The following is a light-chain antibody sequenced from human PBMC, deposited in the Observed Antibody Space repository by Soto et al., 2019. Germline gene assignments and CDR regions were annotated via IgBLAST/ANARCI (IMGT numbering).Light chain of an antibody. CDR3: QQRTNWPLSIT. J-gene: IGKJ5*01. V-gene: IGKV3-11*01. CDR2: DAS. CDR1: QIVSSY. Sequence: EIVLTQSPDTRSSSPGEGATLSCRASQIVSSYLAWYQQKPGQAPRLLVYDASNRATGIPARFSGSGSGTDFTLTISSLEPEDFAVYYCQQRTNWPLSITFGLGTQLEIK.